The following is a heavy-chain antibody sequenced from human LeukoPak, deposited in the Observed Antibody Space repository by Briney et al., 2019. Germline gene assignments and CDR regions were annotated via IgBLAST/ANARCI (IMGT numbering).Heavy chain of an antibody. D-gene: IGHD2-2*01. CDR2: IKPGDSES. Sequence: GGSLKISCLVSGYRFTTYWIGWVRQIPGKGLGWMGIIKPGDSESKYSPSFRGQVTNSADKPSSTAYLQWSSLKASDIAMYYCVRGGGGYCRSTSCYAFGPWGEGTLVTVSS. J-gene: IGHJ5*02. CDR3: VRGGGGYCRSTSCYAFGP. V-gene: IGHV5-51*04. CDR1: GYRFTTYW.